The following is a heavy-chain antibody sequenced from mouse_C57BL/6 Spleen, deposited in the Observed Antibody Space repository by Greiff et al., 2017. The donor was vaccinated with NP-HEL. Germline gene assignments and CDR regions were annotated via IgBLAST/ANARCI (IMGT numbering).Heavy chain of an antibody. D-gene: IGHD1-1*01. CDR2: IYPRSGNT. CDR3: ARRGPDYYEAMDY. CDR1: GYTFTSYG. J-gene: IGHJ4*01. V-gene: IGHV1-81*01. Sequence: QVQLKQSGAELARPGASVKLSCKASGYTFTSYGISWVKQRTGQGLEWIGEIYPRSGNTYYNEKFKGKATLTADKSSSTAYMELRSLTSEDSAVYFCARRGPDYYEAMDYWGQGTSVTVSS.